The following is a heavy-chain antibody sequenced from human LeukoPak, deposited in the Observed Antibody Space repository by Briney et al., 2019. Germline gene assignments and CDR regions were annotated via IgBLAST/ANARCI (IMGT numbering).Heavy chain of an antibody. J-gene: IGHJ3*02. CDR1: GFTFSTFA. CDR2: VSGNGGAT. CDR3: ARSDTFDI. Sequence: GGSLRLSCVASGFTFSTFAMTWVRQAPGKGLEWVSTVSGNGGATFYADSVKGRFTVSRDNSKNTLYLQVNSLRAEDTATYYCARSDTFDIWGQGTMVIVSS. V-gene: IGHV3-23*01.